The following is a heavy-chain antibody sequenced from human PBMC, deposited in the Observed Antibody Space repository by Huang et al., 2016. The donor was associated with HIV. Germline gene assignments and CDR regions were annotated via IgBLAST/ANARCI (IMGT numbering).Heavy chain of an antibody. CDR2: MNPNSGNT. Sequence: QVQLVQSGAEVKKPGASVKVSCKASGYTFTSYDINWVRQATGQGLEWRGWMNPNSGNTGYAQKFQGRVTITSNTSITTAYMELSSLRSEDTAVYYCARGLILGYCSGGSCPVRVHYYYMDVWGKGTTVTVSS. V-gene: IGHV1-8*03. J-gene: IGHJ6*03. CDR1: GYTFTSYD. CDR3: ARGLILGYCSGGSCPVRVHYYYMDV. D-gene: IGHD2-15*01.